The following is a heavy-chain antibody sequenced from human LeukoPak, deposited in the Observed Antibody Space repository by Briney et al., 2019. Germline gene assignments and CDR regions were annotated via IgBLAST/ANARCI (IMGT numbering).Heavy chain of an antibody. V-gene: IGHV1-69*06. CDR3: ARVPSSSWGRGFPNWFDP. D-gene: IGHD6-13*01. CDR2: IIPIFGTA. J-gene: IGHJ5*02. Sequence: GASVKVSCKASGGTFSSYAISWVRQAPGQGLEWMGGIIPIFGTANYAQKFQGRVTITADKSTSTAYMELSSLRSEDTAVYYCARVPSSSWGRGFPNWFDPWGQGTLVTVSS. CDR1: GGTFSSYA.